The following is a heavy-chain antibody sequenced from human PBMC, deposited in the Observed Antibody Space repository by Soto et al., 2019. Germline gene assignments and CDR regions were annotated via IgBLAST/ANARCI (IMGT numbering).Heavy chain of an antibody. V-gene: IGHV3-23*01. D-gene: IGHD3-22*01. CDR2: ISDSGDST. CDR3: ATLSSGDLGDY. CDR1: GFTFSSYA. J-gene: IGHJ4*02. Sequence: EVQLLESGGGLVQPGGSLRLSCAASGFTFSSYAMSWVRQAPGKGLEWVSSISDSGDSTYNADSVKGRFTISRDNSKNTLYLQMNSLRAEDTAVYFCATLSSGDLGDYWGQGTLVSVSA.